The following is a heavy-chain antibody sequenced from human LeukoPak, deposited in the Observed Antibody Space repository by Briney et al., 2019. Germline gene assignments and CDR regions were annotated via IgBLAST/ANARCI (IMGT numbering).Heavy chain of an antibody. D-gene: IGHD3-16*01. CDR2: IYYSGST. CDR1: GGSISSYY. J-gene: IGHJ6*03. Sequence: SETLSLTCTVSGGSISSYYWSWIRQPPGKGLKWIGYIYYSGSTSYRPSLRRRVTISVDTSKNQFSLKLDSVTAADTAEYYCAXETSQKGAHCMDVWGKGTTVTISS. CDR3: AXETSQKGAHCMDV. V-gene: IGHV4-59*01.